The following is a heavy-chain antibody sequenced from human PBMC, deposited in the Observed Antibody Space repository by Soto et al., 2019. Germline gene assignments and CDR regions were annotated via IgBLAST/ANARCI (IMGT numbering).Heavy chain of an antibody. CDR2: ISAYNGNT. CDR3: AIGYFDWLPRLYYFAF. D-gene: IGHD3-9*01. J-gene: IGHJ4*02. V-gene: IGHV1-18*01. Sequence: ASVKVSCKASGYTFTSYGISWVRQAPGQGLEWMGWISAYNGNTNYAQKLQGRVTMTTDTSTSTAYMELRSLRSDDTAVYYCAIGYFDWLPRLYYFAFWGQGTLDTGSS. CDR1: GYTFTSYG.